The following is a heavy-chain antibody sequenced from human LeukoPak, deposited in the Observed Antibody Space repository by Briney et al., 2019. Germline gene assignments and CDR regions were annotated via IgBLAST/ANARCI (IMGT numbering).Heavy chain of an antibody. J-gene: IGHJ2*01. CDR2: ISDGGNT. V-gene: IGHV4-39*01. CDR1: GGSVSSKTYY. Sequence: SETLSLTCTLSGGSVSSKTYYSDWIRQPPGKGLEWIGSISDGGNTYYNPSLKSRVTISVDTSKNEFSLKFRSVTAADTAVYYCASTGGYCFFDVWGRGTLVTVSS. D-gene: IGHD7-27*01. CDR3: ASTGGYCFFDV.